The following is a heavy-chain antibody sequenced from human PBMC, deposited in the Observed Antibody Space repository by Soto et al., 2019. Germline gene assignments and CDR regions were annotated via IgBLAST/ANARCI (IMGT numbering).Heavy chain of an antibody. Sequence: ASVKVSCKASGYTFTSYGISWVRQAPGQGLEWMGWISAYNGNTKYNPSLKSRVTISIDTSKNQFSLKLSSVTAADTVVYYCARLSGGSSSWYGYRGEFDYWGRGILVTGSS. J-gene: IGHJ4*02. V-gene: IGHV1-18*01. CDR1: GYTFTSYG. D-gene: IGHD6-13*01. CDR3: ARLSGGSSSWYGYRGEFDY. CDR2: ISAYNGNT.